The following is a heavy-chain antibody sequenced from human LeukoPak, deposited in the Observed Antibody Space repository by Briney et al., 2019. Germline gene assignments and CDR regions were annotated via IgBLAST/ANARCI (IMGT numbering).Heavy chain of an antibody. D-gene: IGHD3-22*01. CDR1: GFTFSSYS. CDR3: ARGAASEGYYYDSSGYYYEAYLHFDY. CDR2: ISSSSSTI. J-gene: IGHJ4*02. Sequence: GGSLRLSCAASGFTFSSYSMNWVRQAPGKGLEWVSYISSSSSTIYYADSVKGRFTISRDNAKNSLYLQMNSLRAEDTAVYCCARGAASEGYYYDSSGYYYEAYLHFDYWGQGTLVTVSS. V-gene: IGHV3-48*04.